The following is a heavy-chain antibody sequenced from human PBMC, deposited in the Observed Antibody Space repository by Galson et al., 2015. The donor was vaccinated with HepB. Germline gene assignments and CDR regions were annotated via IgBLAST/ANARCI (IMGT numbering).Heavy chain of an antibody. J-gene: IGHJ4*02. D-gene: IGHD1-7*01. CDR1: GGTFSNYA. Sequence: SVKVSCKASGGTFSNYAISWVRQAPGQGLEWMGGIVPIFNKPSYAQKFQGRVTITADDSTSTAYMELSSLRSEDTAVYYCAREKATGTPYFFDYWGQGTLITVSS. V-gene: IGHV1-69*13. CDR2: IVPIFNKP. CDR3: AREKATGTPYFFDY.